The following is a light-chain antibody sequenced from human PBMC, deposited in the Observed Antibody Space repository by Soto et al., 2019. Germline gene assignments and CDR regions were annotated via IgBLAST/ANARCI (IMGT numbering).Light chain of an antibody. CDR2: GAS. Sequence: EIVMTQSPATLSVSPGARATLSCRASQSVSSNLAWYQQKPGQAPRLLINGASTRATGIPARFIGSGSGTEFTLTISSLQSEDFAVYSCRQYNSWPQTFGQGTKLDIK. V-gene: IGKV3-15*01. J-gene: IGKJ2*01. CDR3: RQYNSWPQT. CDR1: QSVSSN.